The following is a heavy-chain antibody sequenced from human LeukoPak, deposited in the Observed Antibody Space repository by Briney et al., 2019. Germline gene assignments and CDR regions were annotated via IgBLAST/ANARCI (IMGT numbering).Heavy chain of an antibody. J-gene: IGHJ4*02. CDR1: GFTFSIYG. D-gene: IGHD1-26*01. CDR2: IWYDGSNK. V-gene: IGHV3-33*06. CDR3: AKDTGLVGATRYYFDY. Sequence: GGSLRLSCAASGFTFSIYGMHWVRPAPGKGLEWVAIIWYDGSNKYYADSVKGRFSISRDNSQNTLYLQMNSLRVEDTAVYYCAKDTGLVGATRYYFDYWGQGTLVTVSS.